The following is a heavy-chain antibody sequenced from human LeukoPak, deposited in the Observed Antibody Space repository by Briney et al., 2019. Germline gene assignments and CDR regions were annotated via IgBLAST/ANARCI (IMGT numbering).Heavy chain of an antibody. D-gene: IGHD2-15*01. CDR2: IKQDGTEK. V-gene: IGHV3-7*01. CDR3: ARGRYCSGGSCYVDY. Sequence: GGSLRLSCAASEFTFSNYWMSWVRQAPGKGLEWVANIKQDGTEKYYVDSVKGRFSISRDNAKNSLYLQMNSLRAEDTAVYYCARGRYCSGGSCYVDYWGQGTLVTVSS. CDR1: EFTFSNYW. J-gene: IGHJ4*02.